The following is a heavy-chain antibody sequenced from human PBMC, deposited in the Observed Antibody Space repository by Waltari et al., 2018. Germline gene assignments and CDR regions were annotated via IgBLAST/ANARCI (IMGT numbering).Heavy chain of an antibody. J-gene: IGHJ6*02. D-gene: IGHD3-3*01. Sequence: EVQLVESGGGLVQPGGSLRLSCAASGFTFSSCEMNWVRQAPGKGLEWVSYISSSGSTIYYADSVNGRFTISRDNAKNSLYLQMNSLRAEDTAVYYCAREPYDFWSGYYNYYYYGMDVWGQGTTVTVSS. CDR2: ISSSGSTI. CDR3: AREPYDFWSGYYNYYYYGMDV. V-gene: IGHV3-48*03. CDR1: GFTFSSCE.